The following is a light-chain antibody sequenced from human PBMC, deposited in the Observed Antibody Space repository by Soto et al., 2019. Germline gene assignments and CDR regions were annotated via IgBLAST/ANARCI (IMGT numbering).Light chain of an antibody. CDR3: LLSYSGARPYV. V-gene: IGLV7-46*01. CDR1: TGAVTSGHY. Sequence: QAVVTQEPSLTVSPGATVTLTCGSSTGAVTSGHYPYWFQQKPGQAPRTLIYDTSNKHSWTPARFSGSLLGGKAALTLSGAQPEDEAEYYCLLSYSGARPYVFGTGTKVTVL. J-gene: IGLJ1*01. CDR2: DTS.